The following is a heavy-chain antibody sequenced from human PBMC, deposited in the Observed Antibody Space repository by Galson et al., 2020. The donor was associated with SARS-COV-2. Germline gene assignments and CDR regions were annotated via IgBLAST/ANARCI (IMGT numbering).Heavy chain of an antibody. CDR2: IKQDGSDK. Sequence: GESLKISCAASGFSFCSYWMTWVRQAPGKGLEWVANIKQDGSDKYYVDSVKGRFTISRDNAKNSLYLHMNSLRAEDTAVYYCARESYDSGWFDYWGQGTLVTVSS. J-gene: IGHJ4*02. V-gene: IGHV3-7*03. D-gene: IGHD6-19*01. CDR3: ARESYDSGWFDY. CDR1: GFSFCSYW.